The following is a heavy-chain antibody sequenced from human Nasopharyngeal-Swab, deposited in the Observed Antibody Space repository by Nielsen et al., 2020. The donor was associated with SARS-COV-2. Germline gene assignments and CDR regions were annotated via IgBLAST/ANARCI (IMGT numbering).Heavy chain of an antibody. CDR3: ASAEWATILYYFDY. CDR2: ISAYNGNT. V-gene: IGHV1-18*01. CDR1: GYTFTSYG. J-gene: IGHJ4*02. D-gene: IGHD5-24*01. Sequence: ASVKVSCKASGYTFTSYGISWVRQAPGQGLEWMGWISAYNGNTNYAQKLQGRVTMTTDTSTSIAYMELRSLRSDDTAVYYCASAEWATILYYFDYWGQGTLVTVSS.